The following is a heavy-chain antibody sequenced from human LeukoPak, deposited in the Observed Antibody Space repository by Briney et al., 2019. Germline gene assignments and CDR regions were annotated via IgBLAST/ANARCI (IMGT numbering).Heavy chain of an antibody. CDR2: IYYSGST. CDR1: GGSISSSSYY. CDR3: ARRDIVVVPAAISGWFDP. Sequence: PSETLSLTCTVSGGSISSSSYYWGWIRQPPGKGLEWIGSIYYSGSTYYNSSLKSRVTISVDTSKNQFSLKLSSVTAADTAVYYCARRDIVVVPAAISGWFDPWGQGTLVTVSS. D-gene: IGHD2-2*02. V-gene: IGHV4-39*01. J-gene: IGHJ5*02.